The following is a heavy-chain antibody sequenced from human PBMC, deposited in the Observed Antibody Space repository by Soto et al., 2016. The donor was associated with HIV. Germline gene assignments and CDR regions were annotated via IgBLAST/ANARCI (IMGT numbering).Heavy chain of an antibody. CDR3: AKAALQIAALSLVDY. D-gene: IGHD6-6*01. Sequence: EVQLLESGGGLVQPGGSLRLSCAASGFTFSSYAMSWVRQAPGRGLEWVSTISGGGGSTYYADSVKGRFTISRDNSKNTLYLQMNSLRAEDTAVYYCAKAALQIAALSLVDYWGQGTLVTVSS. CDR1: GFTFSSYA. CDR2: ISGGGGST. J-gene: IGHJ4*02. V-gene: IGHV3-23*01.